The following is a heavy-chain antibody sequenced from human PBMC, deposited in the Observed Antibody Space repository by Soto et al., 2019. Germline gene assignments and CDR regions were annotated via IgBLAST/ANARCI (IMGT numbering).Heavy chain of an antibody. Sequence: QVQLVQSGAEVEKPGASVKVSCKASEYTFTNYAVHWVRQAPGQRLEWMGWINAGNGNTRISQNLQGRVTITRDTSARTVYMELSSLRSEDTAVYYCARGHLAVVPVASWFYYMDVWGKGTTVTVSS. CDR1: EYTFTNYA. V-gene: IGHV1-3*01. J-gene: IGHJ6*03. CDR2: INAGNGNT. D-gene: IGHD2-2*01. CDR3: ARGHLAVVPVASWFYYMDV.